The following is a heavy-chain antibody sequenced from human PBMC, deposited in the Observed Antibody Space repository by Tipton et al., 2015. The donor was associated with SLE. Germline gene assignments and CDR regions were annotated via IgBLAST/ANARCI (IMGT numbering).Heavy chain of an antibody. CDR2: IYYSGST. J-gene: IGHJ4*02. Sequence: TLSLTCTVSGGSISSYYWSWIRQPPGKGLEWIGYIYYSGSTNYNPSLKSRITISVDTSKNQFSLKLSSVTAADTAVYYCARLHVDTAMGPFDYWGQGTLVTVSS. CDR3: ARLHVDTAMGPFDY. CDR1: GGSISSYY. V-gene: IGHV4-59*08. D-gene: IGHD5-18*01.